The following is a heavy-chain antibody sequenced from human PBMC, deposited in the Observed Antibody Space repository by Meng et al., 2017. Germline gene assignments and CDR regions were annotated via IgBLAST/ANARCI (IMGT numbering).Heavy chain of an antibody. CDR1: GAPFSSSNF. CDR2: IYDYERT. Sequence: VQAQGPRPESGEHSVTPYLTCTVSGAPFSSSNFWCWVRQTRGTRLEWIGEIYDYERTNYNPSLMRRVTISIDKSKSKFSLDLGSVIAAVTAVYYCCGGFAGTGRPLYFDYWGQGTLVTVSS. J-gene: IGHJ4*02. V-gene: IGHV4-4*02. CDR3: CGGFAGTGRPLYFDY. D-gene: IGHD1-14*01.